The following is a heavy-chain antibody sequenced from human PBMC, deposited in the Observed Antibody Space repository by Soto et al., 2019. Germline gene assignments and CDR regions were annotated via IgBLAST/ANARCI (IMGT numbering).Heavy chain of an antibody. Sequence: ASVKVSCKASGYTFTSYDINWVRQATGQGLEWMGWMNPNSGNTGYAQKFQGRVTMTRNTSISTAYMELSSLRSEDTAVYYCARGAEDILTGYGAFDIWGQGTTVTVSS. V-gene: IGHV1-8*01. J-gene: IGHJ3*02. CDR1: GYTFTSYD. CDR3: ARGAEDILTGYGAFDI. D-gene: IGHD3-9*01. CDR2: MNPNSGNT.